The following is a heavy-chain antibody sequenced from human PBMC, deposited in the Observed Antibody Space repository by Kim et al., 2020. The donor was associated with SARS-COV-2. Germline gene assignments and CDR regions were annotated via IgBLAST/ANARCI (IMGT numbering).Heavy chain of an antibody. CDR2: ISRSSTTM. J-gene: IGHJ4*02. Sequence: GGSLRLSCSASGFTFSTYGVNWVRQAPGKGLEWVSYISRSSTTMYYGDSVRGRFTISRDNAKNLVYLQMDRRRAEDTAVYFCAREDDILTGSIDYWGQG. CDR1: GFTFSTYG. CDR3: AREDDILTGSIDY. V-gene: IGHV3-48*04. D-gene: IGHD3-9*01.